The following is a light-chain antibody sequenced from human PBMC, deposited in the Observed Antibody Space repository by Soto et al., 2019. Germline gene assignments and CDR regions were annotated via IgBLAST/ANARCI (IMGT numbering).Light chain of an antibody. CDR2: SNN. J-gene: IGLJ2*01. Sequence: HFMLTQPPSASGTPGQRVTISCSGSSSNIGSNTVNWYQQLPGTAPKLLIYSNNQRPPGVPDRFSGSKSGTSASLAISGLQSEDEADYYCAAWDDSLSGHVVFGGGTKLTVL. CDR3: AAWDDSLSGHVV. CDR1: SSNIGSNT. V-gene: IGLV1-44*01.